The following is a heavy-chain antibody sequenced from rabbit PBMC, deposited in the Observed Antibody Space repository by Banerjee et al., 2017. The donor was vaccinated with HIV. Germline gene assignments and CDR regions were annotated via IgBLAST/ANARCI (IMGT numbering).Heavy chain of an antibody. CDR3: ARDLVGVIGWNFYL. CDR2: INASTGKP. J-gene: IGHJ4*01. V-gene: IGHV1S45*01. CDR1: GFSFSDRDV. Sequence: QEELEESGGGLVKPEGSLTLTCKASGFSFSDRDVMCWVRQAPGKGLQWIACINASTGKPVYATWASGRFTISRTSSTTVTLHMTSLTAADRATYFCARDLVGVIGWNFYLWGPGTLVTVS. D-gene: IGHD2-1*01.